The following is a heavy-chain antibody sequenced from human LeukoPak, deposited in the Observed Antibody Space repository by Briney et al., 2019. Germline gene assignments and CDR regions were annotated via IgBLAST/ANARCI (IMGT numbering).Heavy chain of an antibody. CDR2: IYYSGST. CDR1: GGSIRSYY. Sequence: SETLSLTCTVSGGSIRSYYWSWIRQPPGKGLEWIGYIYYSGSTNYNPSLKSRVTISVDTSKNQFSLKLSSVTAADTAVYYCAREGRASSYDYWGQGTLVTVSS. V-gene: IGHV4-59*01. D-gene: IGHD6-13*01. J-gene: IGHJ4*02. CDR3: AREGRASSYDY.